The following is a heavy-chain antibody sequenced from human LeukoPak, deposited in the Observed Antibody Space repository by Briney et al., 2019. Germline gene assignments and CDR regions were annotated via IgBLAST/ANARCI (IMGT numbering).Heavy chain of an antibody. Sequence: GGSLRLSCAASGFTFSSYAMSWVRQAPGKGLEWVSAISGSGGSTYYAESVKGRFTISRDNSKNTLYLQMNSLRAEDTAVYYCAKRGPDWNYDAHGMDVWGQGTTVTVSS. D-gene: IGHD1-7*01. CDR2: ISGSGGST. CDR3: AKRGPDWNYDAHGMDV. J-gene: IGHJ6*02. V-gene: IGHV3-23*01. CDR1: GFTFSSYA.